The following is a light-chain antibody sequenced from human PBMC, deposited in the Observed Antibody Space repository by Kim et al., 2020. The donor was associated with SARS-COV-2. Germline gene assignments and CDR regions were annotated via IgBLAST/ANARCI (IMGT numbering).Light chain of an antibody. J-gene: IGKJ4*01. CDR2: DAS. Sequence: DIQMTQSPSSLSASVRDSVTITCQASQDINKFLNWYQQKPGKAPKLLIYDASNLETGVPSRLSGSGSGTDFALTIRSLQPEDVGTYYCQQYDYPPLTFGGGTKVDIK. V-gene: IGKV1-33*01. CDR1: QDINKF. CDR3: QQYDYPPLT.